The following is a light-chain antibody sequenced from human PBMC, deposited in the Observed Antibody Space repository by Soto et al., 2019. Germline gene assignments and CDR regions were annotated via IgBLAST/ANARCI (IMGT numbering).Light chain of an antibody. CDR1: SSNIGSNI. CDR3: EAWDDSLIGVL. Sequence: QSVLTQPPSASGTPGQRVSITCSGSSSNIGSNIVNWYQQLPGRAPKLLIYRTNQRPSGGPDRFSASKSGTSASLAISGLQSEDEADYYCEAWDDSLIGVLFGGGTKLTVL. V-gene: IGLV1-44*01. CDR2: RTN. J-gene: IGLJ2*01.